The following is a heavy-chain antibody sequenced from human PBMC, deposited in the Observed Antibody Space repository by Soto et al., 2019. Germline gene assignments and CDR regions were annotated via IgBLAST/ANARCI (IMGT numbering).Heavy chain of an antibody. D-gene: IGHD3-9*01. V-gene: IGHV1-18*01. CDR2: ISAYNGNT. Sequence: ASVKVSFKASGYTFTSYGISWVRQAPGQGLEWMGWISAYNGNTNYAQKLQGRVTMTTDTSTSTAYMEPRSLRSDDTAVYYYARVDNLVAFDYWGQGTLVTVSS. CDR1: GYTFTSYG. CDR3: ARVDNLVAFDY. J-gene: IGHJ4*02.